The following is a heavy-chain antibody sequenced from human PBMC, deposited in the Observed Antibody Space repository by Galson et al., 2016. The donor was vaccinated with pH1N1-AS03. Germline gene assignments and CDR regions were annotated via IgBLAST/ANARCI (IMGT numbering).Heavy chain of an antibody. CDR3: ARGPVSYANYWFPPPDY. CDR1: GFTFSGYY. V-gene: IGHV3-30*02. Sequence: SLRLSCAASLASGFTFSGYYMHWVRQAPGKGLEWVAFIRDDGGDKYYAESVKGRFTISRENSKNTLYLQMNSLRAEDTAVYYCARGPVSYANYWFPPPDYWGQGTLVTVSS. D-gene: IGHD4/OR15-4a*01. J-gene: IGHJ4*02. CDR2: IRDDGGDK.